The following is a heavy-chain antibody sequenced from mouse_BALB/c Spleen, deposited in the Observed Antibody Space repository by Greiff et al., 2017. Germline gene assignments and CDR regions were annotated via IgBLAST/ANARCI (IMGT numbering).Heavy chain of an antibody. CDR3: ARKGYYYGSSYYAMDY. CDR2: IWGGGST. V-gene: IGHV2-6-4*01. CDR1: GFSLSRYS. Sequence: VQLVESGPGLVAPSQSLSITCTVSGFSLSRYSVHWVRQPPGKGLEWLGMIWGGGSTDYNSALKSRLSISKDNSKSQVFLKMNSLQTDDTAMYYGARKGYYYGSSYYAMDYWGQGTSVTVSS. D-gene: IGHD1-1*01. J-gene: IGHJ4*01.